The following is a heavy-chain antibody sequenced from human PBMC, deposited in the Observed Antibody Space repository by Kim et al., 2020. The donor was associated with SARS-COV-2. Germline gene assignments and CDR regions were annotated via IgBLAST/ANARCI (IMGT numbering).Heavy chain of an antibody. J-gene: IGHJ4*02. V-gene: IGHV3-74*01. D-gene: IGHD3-22*01. Sequence: SVKGRFTISRDNAKNTLYLQMNSLRAEDTAVYYCARDLDPYYYDSSGYYGWGQGTLVTVSS. CDR3: ARDLDPYYYDSSGYYG.